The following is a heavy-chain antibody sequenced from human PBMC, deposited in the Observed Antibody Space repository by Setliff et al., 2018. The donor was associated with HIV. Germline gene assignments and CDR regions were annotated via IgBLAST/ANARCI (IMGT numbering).Heavy chain of an antibody. J-gene: IGHJ5*02. Sequence: SETLSLTCIVSGASISYNTWSWIRQPPGKGLQWIGFIHHSVTTSYNPSLKSRVTISLDASKNQLSLKLTSVTAADTAVYYCARGGTSSNWFDPWGQGTLVTVSS. V-gene: IGHV4-59*01. CDR3: ARGGTSSNWFDP. CDR2: IHHSVTT. CDR1: GASISYNT. D-gene: IGHD2-2*01.